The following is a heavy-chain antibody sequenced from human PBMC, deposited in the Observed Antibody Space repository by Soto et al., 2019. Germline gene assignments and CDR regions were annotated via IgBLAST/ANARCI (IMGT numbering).Heavy chain of an antibody. J-gene: IGHJ4*02. V-gene: IGHV1-24*01. CDR2: FDPEDGET. Sequence: ASVKVSCKVSGYTLTELSMHWVRQAPGKGLEWMGGFDPEDGETIYAQKFQGRVTMTEDTSTDTAYMELSSLRSEDTAVYYSATPYYDKMGSFDYWGQGTLVTVSS. CDR3: ATPYYDKMGSFDY. D-gene: IGHD3-22*01. CDR1: GYTLTELS.